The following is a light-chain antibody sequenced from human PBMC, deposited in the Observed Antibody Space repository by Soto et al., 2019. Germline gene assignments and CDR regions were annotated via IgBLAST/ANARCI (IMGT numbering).Light chain of an antibody. CDR2: AAS. CDR1: QTISSW. V-gene: IGKV1-5*01. Sequence: DIHMTHSRSTLSLSVVDRVTITCRASQTISSWLAWYQQKPGKAPKLLIYAASTLQSGVPSRFSGSGSGTDFTLSISSLQPEDFATYYCQQLNDYPVTFGQGTKVDIK. J-gene: IGKJ1*01. CDR3: QQLNDYPVT.